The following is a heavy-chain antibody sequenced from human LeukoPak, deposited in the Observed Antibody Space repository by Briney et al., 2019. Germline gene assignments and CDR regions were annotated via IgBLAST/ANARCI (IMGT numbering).Heavy chain of an antibody. Sequence: GGSLRLSCAASGFTFSSYWMSWVRQAPGKGLEWVANIKQDGSEKYYVDSVKGRFTISRDNAKNSLHLQMNSLRAEDTAVYYCARSRGTTSWYYYDSSGYYLDYWGQGTLVTVSS. D-gene: IGHD3-22*01. CDR2: IKQDGSEK. V-gene: IGHV3-7*01. CDR1: GFTFSSYW. J-gene: IGHJ4*02. CDR3: ARSRGTTSWYYYDSSGYYLDY.